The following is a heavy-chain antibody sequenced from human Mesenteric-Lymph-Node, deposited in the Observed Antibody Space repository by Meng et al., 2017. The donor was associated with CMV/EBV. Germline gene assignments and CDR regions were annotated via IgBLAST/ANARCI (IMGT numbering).Heavy chain of an antibody. CDR2: INPSGGST. J-gene: IGHJ4*02. CDR3: TRVEATTVMYFDH. D-gene: IGHD4-11*01. CDR1: GYTFTDHY. Sequence: SVTVSCKASGYTFTDHYMQWVRQAPGQGLDWMAMINPSGGSTRNAQKFQGRVTVTRDTSTGTFYMELSSLTSEHTAVYYCTRVEATTVMYFDHWGQGTLVTVSS. V-gene: IGHV1-46*01.